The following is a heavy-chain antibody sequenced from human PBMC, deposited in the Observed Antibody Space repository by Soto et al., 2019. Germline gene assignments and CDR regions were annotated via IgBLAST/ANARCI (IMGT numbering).Heavy chain of an antibody. Sequence: SETLSLTCTVSGGSISSGGYYWSWIRQHPAKGLEWIGYIYYSGSTYYNPSLKSRVTISVDTSKNQFSLKLSSVTAADTAVYYCAGTWASVVMEYYFDYWGQGTLVTVSS. CDR1: GGSISSGGYY. J-gene: IGHJ4*02. D-gene: IGHD3-22*01. V-gene: IGHV4-31*03. CDR3: AGTWASVVMEYYFDY. CDR2: IYYSGST.